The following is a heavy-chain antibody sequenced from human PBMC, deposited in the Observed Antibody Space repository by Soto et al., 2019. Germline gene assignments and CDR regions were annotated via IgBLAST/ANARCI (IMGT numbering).Heavy chain of an antibody. J-gene: IGHJ4*02. CDR2: LKSKNDGGTT. CDR3: TTDPRF. CDR1: GLTFSKTW. Sequence: SLRLSCAVSGLTFSKTWMSWVRQAPGKGLEWLGRLKSKNDGGTTDYAAPVKGRFTISRDDLKNMVYLQMDSLKMEDTGMYYCTTDPRFWGQGTLVTVPQ. V-gene: IGHV3-15*01.